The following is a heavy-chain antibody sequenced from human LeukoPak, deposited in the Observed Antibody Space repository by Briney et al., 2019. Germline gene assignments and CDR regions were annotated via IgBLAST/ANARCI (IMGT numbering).Heavy chain of an antibody. CDR2: INPKRGVT. D-gene: IGHD4-17*01. Sequence: ASVKVSCKASGYTFTDYYIHWMRQAPGQGLEWMGWINPKRGVTTYAQKFQGRVTMTRDTSITTAYMELTRLRSDDTTIYYCARERNYGDYGNAFDVGGQGTKVTVSS. CDR1: GYTFTDYY. V-gene: IGHV1-2*02. CDR3: ARERNYGDYGNAFDV. J-gene: IGHJ3*01.